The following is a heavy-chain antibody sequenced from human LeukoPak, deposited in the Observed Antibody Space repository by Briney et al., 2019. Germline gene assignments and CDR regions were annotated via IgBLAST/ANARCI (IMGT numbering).Heavy chain of an antibody. Sequence: SETLSLTCTVSGGSISSSNYYWGWIRQPPGKGLEWIGEINHSGSTNYNPSLKSRVTISVDTSKNQFSLKLSSVTAADTAVYYCARGFRYCSSTSCRVFDYWGQGTLVTVSS. D-gene: IGHD2-2*01. V-gene: IGHV4-39*07. CDR3: ARGFRYCSSTSCRVFDY. CDR2: INHSGST. CDR1: GGSISSSNYY. J-gene: IGHJ4*02.